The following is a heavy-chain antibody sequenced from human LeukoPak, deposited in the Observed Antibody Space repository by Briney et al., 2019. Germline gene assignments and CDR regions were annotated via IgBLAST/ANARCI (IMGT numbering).Heavy chain of an antibody. CDR2: INPNSGGT. CDR1: GYTFTGYY. D-gene: IGHD3-9*01. CDR3: ARGDYDILTGWPY. V-gene: IGHV1-2*02. Sequence: GYTFTGYYMHWVRQAPGQGLEWMGWINPNSGGTNYAQKFQGRVTMTRDTSINTAYMDLSRLRSDDTAIYYCARGDYDILTGWPYWGQGTLVTVSS. J-gene: IGHJ4*02.